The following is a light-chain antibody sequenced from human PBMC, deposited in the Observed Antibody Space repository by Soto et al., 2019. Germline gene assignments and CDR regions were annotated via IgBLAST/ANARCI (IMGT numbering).Light chain of an antibody. Sequence: EIVMTQSPATLSVSPGERASLSCRASQSVSSNLAWYQQRPGQAPRLLIYGASNMATGITARFSGSGSGTEFTLTISSLQSEDFAIYYCQQYHNWPPYTFGQGTKLEIK. CDR3: QQYHNWPPYT. J-gene: IGKJ2*01. CDR2: GAS. V-gene: IGKV3-15*01. CDR1: QSVSSN.